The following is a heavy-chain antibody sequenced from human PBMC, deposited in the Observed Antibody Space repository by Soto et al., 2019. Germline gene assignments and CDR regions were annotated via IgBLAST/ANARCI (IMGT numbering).Heavy chain of an antibody. CDR3: ATPYYDILTGYFPAQDY. Sequence: ESGGGLVQPGGSLRLSCAASGFTFSSYAMSWVRQAPGKGLEWVSAISGSGGSTYYADSVKGRFTISRDNSKNTLYLQMNSLRAEDTAVYYCATPYYDILTGYFPAQDYWGQGTLVTVSS. V-gene: IGHV3-23*01. J-gene: IGHJ4*02. CDR2: ISGSGGST. D-gene: IGHD3-9*01. CDR1: GFTFSSYA.